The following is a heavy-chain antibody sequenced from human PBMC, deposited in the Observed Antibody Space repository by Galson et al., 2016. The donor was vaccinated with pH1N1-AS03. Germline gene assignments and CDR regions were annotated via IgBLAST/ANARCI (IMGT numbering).Heavy chain of an antibody. Sequence: SVKVSCKASGGTLSNSGISWVRQAPGQGLEWMGRITPVFGTTNYAQKFQDRVSITADKSTSTAYMELSSLRSEDTAVYYCARDWFGNLHFDYWGQGTLVTVSS. CDR2: ITPVFGTT. V-gene: IGHV1-69*06. J-gene: IGHJ4*02. D-gene: IGHD3-10*01. CDR3: ARDWFGNLHFDY. CDR1: GGTLSNSG.